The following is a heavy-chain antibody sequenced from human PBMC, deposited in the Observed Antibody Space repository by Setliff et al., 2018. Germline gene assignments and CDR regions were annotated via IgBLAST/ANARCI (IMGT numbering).Heavy chain of an antibody. Sequence: KSSETLSLTCNVSGASVSSHYWDWIRQPPGKGLEWIGFISYSGITTYNPSLKSRVTISVDTSKNQFSLKLSPVTAADTAVYYCARDRVVVLAGRRGFYFDYWGQGTLVTVSS. CDR1: GASVSSHY. CDR3: ARDRVVVLAGRRGFYFDY. J-gene: IGHJ4*02. V-gene: IGHV4-59*02. CDR2: ISYSGIT. D-gene: IGHD2-15*01.